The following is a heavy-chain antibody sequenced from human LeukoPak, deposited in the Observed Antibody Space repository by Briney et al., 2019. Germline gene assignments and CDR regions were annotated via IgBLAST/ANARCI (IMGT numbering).Heavy chain of an antibody. CDR1: GFTFSSYD. CDR3: ARDLSGHGAFDI. D-gene: IGHD1-26*01. CDR2: IGTAGDT. Sequence: GGSLRLSCAASGFTFSSYDMHWVRQATGKGLEWVSAIGTAGDTYYPGSVKGRFTISRDNSKNTLYLQMNSLRAEDTAVYYCARDLSGHGAFDIWGQGTMVTVSS. J-gene: IGHJ3*02. V-gene: IGHV3-13*01.